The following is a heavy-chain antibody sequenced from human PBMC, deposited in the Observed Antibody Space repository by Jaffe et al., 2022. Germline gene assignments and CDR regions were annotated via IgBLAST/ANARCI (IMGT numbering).Heavy chain of an antibody. Sequence: QVQLVQSGAEVKKPGSSVKVSCKASGGTFANCAITWVRQAPGQGLEWMGGIIPIFGTTTYSQKFQGRVTITAEESTSTAYVELSSLRSEDTAVYYCTYGSGSYRGGLDYFYNMDVWGKGTTVSVSS. D-gene: IGHD3-10*01. CDR1: GGTFANCA. CDR3: TYGSGSYRGGLDYFYNMDV. J-gene: IGHJ6*03. V-gene: IGHV1-69*01. CDR2: IIPIFGTT.